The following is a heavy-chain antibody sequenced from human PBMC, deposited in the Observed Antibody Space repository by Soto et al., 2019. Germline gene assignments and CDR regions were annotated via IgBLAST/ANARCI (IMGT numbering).Heavy chain of an antibody. D-gene: IGHD1-26*01. CDR1: GFTFSSYA. V-gene: IGHV3-30-3*01. CDR2: ISYDGSNK. J-gene: IGHJ4*02. CDR3: ARTRTVGATGVFDY. Sequence: QVQLVESGGGVVQPGRSLRLSCAASGFTFSSYAMHWVRQAPGKGLEWVAVISYDGSNKYYADSVKGRFTISRDNSKNTLYLQMNSLRAEDTAVYYCARTRTVGATGVFDYWGQGTLVTVSS.